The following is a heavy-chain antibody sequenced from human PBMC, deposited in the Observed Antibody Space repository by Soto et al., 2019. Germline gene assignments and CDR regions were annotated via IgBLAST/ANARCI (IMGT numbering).Heavy chain of an antibody. CDR2: ISSSSSTI. Sequence: PGGSLRLSCAASGFTFSSYSMNWVRQAPGKGLEWVSYISSSSSTIYYADSVKGRFTISRDNAKNSLYLQMNSLRDEDTAVYYCARYLAYYDFWSGYYTSNWFDPWGQGTLVTVSS. J-gene: IGHJ5*02. CDR3: ARYLAYYDFWSGYYTSNWFDP. V-gene: IGHV3-48*02. CDR1: GFTFSSYS. D-gene: IGHD3-3*01.